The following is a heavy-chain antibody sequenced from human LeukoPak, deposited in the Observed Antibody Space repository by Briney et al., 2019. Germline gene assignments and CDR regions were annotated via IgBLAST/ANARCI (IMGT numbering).Heavy chain of an antibody. V-gene: IGHV7-4-1*02. CDR2: INTYTGDP. D-gene: IGHD1-1*01. CDR3: ARDGSTNWYYYYGLDV. J-gene: IGHJ6*02. CDR1: GYTFTSYG. Sequence: KPGASVKVSCKASGYTFTSYGISWVRQAPGQGLEWMGWINTYTGDPTYAQAFTGRFVFSLDTSVSTAYLQISSLKADDTAVFYCARDGSTNWYYYYGLDVWGQGTAVTVSS.